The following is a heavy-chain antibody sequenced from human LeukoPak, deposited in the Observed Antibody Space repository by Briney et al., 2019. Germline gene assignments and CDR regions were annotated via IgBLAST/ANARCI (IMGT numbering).Heavy chain of an antibody. J-gene: IGHJ6*03. CDR2: INPNSGGT. D-gene: IGHD6-13*01. CDR3: ARGPFIAAAGANYYYYYYMDV. CDR1: GYTFTGYY. Sequence: ASVKVSCKASGYTFTGYYMHWVRQAPGQGLEWMGWINPNSGGTNYAQKFQGRVTMTRDTSISTAYMELSRLRSDDTAVYYCARGPFIAAAGANYYYYYYMDVWGKGTTVTISS. V-gene: IGHV1-2*02.